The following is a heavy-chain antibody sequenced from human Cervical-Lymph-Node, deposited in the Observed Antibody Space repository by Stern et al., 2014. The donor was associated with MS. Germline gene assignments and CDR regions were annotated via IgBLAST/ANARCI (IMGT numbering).Heavy chain of an antibody. CDR2: ISYDGSNK. CDR3: AKDRQWLTYFFDY. J-gene: IGHJ4*02. Sequence: VQLVESGGGVVQPGRPLRLSCAASGFTFSSFGMHWVRQAPGKGLEWAAVISYDGSNKYYADSVKGRFTISRDNSKNTLYMQMNSLRAEDTAVYYCAKDRQWLTYFFDYWGQGSLVTVSS. CDR1: GFTFSSFG. D-gene: IGHD3-22*01. V-gene: IGHV3-30*18.